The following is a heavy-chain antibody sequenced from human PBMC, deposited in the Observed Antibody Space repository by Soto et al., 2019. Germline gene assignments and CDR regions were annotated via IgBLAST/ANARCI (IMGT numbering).Heavy chain of an antibody. V-gene: IGHV3-23*01. D-gene: IGHD5-18*01. Sequence: EMQLLESGGGLVLPGGSLRLSCAASGFTFSSYAMSWVRQAPGKGLEWVSAISGSGSSTYYADSVKGRFTISRDNSNNTLYLQLNSLRAEDTAVYYCAKDLQYSYGFPYWYFDLWGRGTLVTVSS. CDR1: GFTFSSYA. CDR2: ISGSGSST. J-gene: IGHJ2*01. CDR3: AKDLQYSYGFPYWYFDL.